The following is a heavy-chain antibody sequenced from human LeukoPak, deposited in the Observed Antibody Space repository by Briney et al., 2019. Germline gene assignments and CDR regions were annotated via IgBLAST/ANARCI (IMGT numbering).Heavy chain of an antibody. CDR3: TMDIEEACLFLDY. V-gene: IGHV3-7*04. CDR1: GFTFSSYW. Sequence: GGSLRLSCAASGFTFSSYWMSWVRQAPGKGLEWVANMKYDGSEKYYVDSVKGRFTISIDNAKNSLYLQMNSLRAEDTAVHYYTMDIEEACLFLDYWGQGTLVTVSS. CDR2: MKYDGSEK. D-gene: IGHD3-3*01. J-gene: IGHJ4*02.